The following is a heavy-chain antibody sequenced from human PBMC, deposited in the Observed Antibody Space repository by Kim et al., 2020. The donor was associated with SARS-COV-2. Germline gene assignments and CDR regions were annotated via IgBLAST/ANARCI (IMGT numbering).Heavy chain of an antibody. D-gene: IGHD1-7*01. CDR2: T. CDR3: ARSFGNYERGY. J-gene: IGHJ4*02. Sequence: TYYTPSLKSRVTISVDTSKNQFSRNLSSLTAADTAVYYCARSFGNYERGYWGQGTLVTVSS. V-gene: IGHV4-39*01.